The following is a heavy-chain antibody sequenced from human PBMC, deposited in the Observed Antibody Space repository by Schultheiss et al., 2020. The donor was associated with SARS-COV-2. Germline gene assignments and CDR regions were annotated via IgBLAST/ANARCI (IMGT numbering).Heavy chain of an antibody. CDR3: ARRPYYYGSGSYYKSYGYFDY. Sequence: SETLSLTCTVSGGSISSGDYYWSWIRQPPGKGLEWIGEINHSGSTNYNPSLKSRVTISVDTSKNQFSLKLSSVTAADTAVYYCARRPYYYGSGSYYKSYGYFDYWGQGTLVTVSS. J-gene: IGHJ4*02. V-gene: IGHV4-39*07. D-gene: IGHD3-10*01. CDR1: GGSISSGDYY. CDR2: INHSGST.